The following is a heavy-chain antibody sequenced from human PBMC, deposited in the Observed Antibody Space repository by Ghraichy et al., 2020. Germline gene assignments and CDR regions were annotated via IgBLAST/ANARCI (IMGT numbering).Heavy chain of an antibody. Sequence: GESLNISCAASGFTFSSYAMSWVRQAPGKGLEWVSAISGSGGSTYYADSVKGRFTISRDNSKNTLYLQMNSLRAEDTAVYYCAKDGYYYGSGSPPRDYWGQGTLVTVSS. V-gene: IGHV3-23*01. J-gene: IGHJ4*02. CDR1: GFTFSSYA. CDR2: ISGSGGST. CDR3: AKDGYYYGSGSPPRDY. D-gene: IGHD3-10*01.